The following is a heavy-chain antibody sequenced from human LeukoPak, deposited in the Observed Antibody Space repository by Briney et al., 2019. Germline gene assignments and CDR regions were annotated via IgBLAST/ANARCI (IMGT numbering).Heavy chain of an antibody. D-gene: IGHD3-10*01. J-gene: IGHJ6*02. CDR2: ISSSGSTI. CDR3: AKDIGRYYGSGSYYGMDV. Sequence: PGGSLRLSCAASGFTFSDYYMSWIRQAPGKGLEWVSYISSSGSTIYYADSVKGRFTISRDNAKNSLYLQMNSLRAEDTAVYYCAKDIGRYYGSGSYYGMDVWGQGTTVTVSS. CDR1: GFTFSDYY. V-gene: IGHV3-11*01.